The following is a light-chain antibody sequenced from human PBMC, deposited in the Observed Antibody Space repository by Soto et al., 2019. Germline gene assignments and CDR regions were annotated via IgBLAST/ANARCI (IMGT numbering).Light chain of an antibody. CDR1: SSDVGGSNF. Sequence: QSALTQPASVSDSPGQSITISCTGTSSDVGGSNFVSWYQQHPGKPPKLIIYDVANRPSGVSNRFSGSKSGSTASLILSRHQTEDEADYYCVSYTSSTTYVFGTGTKVTVL. V-gene: IGLV2-14*03. J-gene: IGLJ1*01. CDR3: VSYTSSTTYV. CDR2: DVA.